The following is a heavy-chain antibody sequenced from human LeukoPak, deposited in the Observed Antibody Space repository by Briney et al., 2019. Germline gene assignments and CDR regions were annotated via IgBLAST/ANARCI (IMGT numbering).Heavy chain of an antibody. CDR1: GGSISSGSYY. J-gene: IGHJ4*02. Sequence: MSSETLSLTCTVSGGSISSGSYYWSWIRQPAGKGLEWIGRIYTSGSTNYNPSFKSRVTISVDTSKNQFSLKLSSVTAADTAVYYCARDGRDYYDSSGYYEYWGQGTLVTVSS. V-gene: IGHV4-61*02. CDR2: IYTSGST. D-gene: IGHD3-22*01. CDR3: ARDGRDYYDSSGYYEY.